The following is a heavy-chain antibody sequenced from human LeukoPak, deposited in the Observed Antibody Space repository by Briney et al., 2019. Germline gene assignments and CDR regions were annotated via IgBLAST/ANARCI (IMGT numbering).Heavy chain of an antibody. V-gene: IGHV3-74*01. D-gene: IGHD3-10*01. CDR2: INTDGRST. Sequence: PGGSLRPSCAASGFTFRTYWMHWVRQAPGKGLVWVSRINTDGRSTSYADSVKGRFTVSRDNSKDTLYLQMNSLRAEDTAVYYCARDPHVFYGSGSTIGYWGQGTLVTVSS. CDR3: ARDPHVFYGSGSTIGY. CDR1: GFTFRTYW. J-gene: IGHJ4*02.